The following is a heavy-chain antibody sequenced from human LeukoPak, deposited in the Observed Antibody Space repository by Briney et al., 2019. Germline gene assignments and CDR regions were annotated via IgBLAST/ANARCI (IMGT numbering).Heavy chain of an antibody. D-gene: IGHD3-22*01. V-gene: IGHV3-30-3*01. J-gene: IGHJ4*02. CDR1: GFTFSSYA. Sequence: PGGSLRLSCAASGFTFSSYAMHWVRQAPGKGLEWVAVISYDGSNKYYADSVKGRFTISRDNSENTLYLQMNSLRAEDTAVYYCARDYYDSSGYYAWGQGTLVTVSS. CDR2: ISYDGSNK. CDR3: ARDYYDSSGYYA.